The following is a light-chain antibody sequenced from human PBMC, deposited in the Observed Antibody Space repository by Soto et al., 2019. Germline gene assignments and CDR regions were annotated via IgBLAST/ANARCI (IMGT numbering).Light chain of an antibody. J-gene: IGLJ1*01. V-gene: IGLV2-14*01. CDR1: SSDVSNYIY. Sequence: QSVLTQPASVSGSPGQSITISCTGTSSDVSNYIYVSWYQQHPGKAPKLIIYDVSSRPSGVSNRFSGSKSGNTASLTISGLQAEDEADYYCSSYTSSRTLYVFGTGTKVTVL. CDR3: SSYTSSRTLYV. CDR2: DVS.